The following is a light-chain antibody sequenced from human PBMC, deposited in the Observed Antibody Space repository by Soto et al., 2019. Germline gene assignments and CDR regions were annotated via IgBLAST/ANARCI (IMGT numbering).Light chain of an antibody. V-gene: IGKV3-20*01. J-gene: IGKJ4*01. CDR1: QSVSSSY. CDR2: GAS. CDR3: QQYGSSPLLT. Sequence: EIVLTQSPGTLPLSPGERATLSCRARQSVSSSYLAWYQQKPGQAPRLLIYGASSRATGIPDRFSGSGSGTDFTLTISRLEPEDFAVYYCQQYGSSPLLTFGGGTKVEIK.